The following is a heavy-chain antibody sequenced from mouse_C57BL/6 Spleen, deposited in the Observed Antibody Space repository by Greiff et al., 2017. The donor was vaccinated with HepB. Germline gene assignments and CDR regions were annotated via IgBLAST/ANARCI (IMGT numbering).Heavy chain of an antibody. CDR2: IRNKANGYTT. V-gene: IGHV7-3*01. CDR3: ARYRSNYGYFDV. CDR1: GFTFTDYY. D-gene: IGHD2-5*01. Sequence: DVMLVESGGGLVQPGGSLSLSCAASGFTFTDYYMSWVRQPPGKALEWLGFIRNKANGYTTEYSASVKGRFTISRDNSQSILYLQMNALRAEDRATYYCARYRSNYGYFDVWGTGTTVTVSS. J-gene: IGHJ1*03.